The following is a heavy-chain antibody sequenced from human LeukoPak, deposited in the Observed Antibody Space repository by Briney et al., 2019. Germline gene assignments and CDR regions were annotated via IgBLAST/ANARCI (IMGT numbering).Heavy chain of an antibody. V-gene: IGHV4-59*08. CDR2: IYYSGST. CDR3: ARLQLRIVDY. J-gene: IGHJ4*02. D-gene: IGHD1-1*01. CDR1: GGSISTYY. Sequence: SETLSLTCTVSGGSISTYYWSWIRQPPGKGLEWIGYIYYSGSTNYNPSLRSRVTISLDTSKNQFSLKLSSVTAADTAVYYCARLQLRIVDYWGQGTLVTVSS.